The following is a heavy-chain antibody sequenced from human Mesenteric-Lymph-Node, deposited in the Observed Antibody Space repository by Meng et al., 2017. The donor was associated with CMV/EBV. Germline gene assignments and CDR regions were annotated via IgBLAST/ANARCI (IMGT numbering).Heavy chain of an antibody. J-gene: IGHJ3*02. D-gene: IGHD3-3*01. V-gene: IGHV3-43*01. CDR3: AKDTLAGVVTFDI. CDR2: ISWDGGST. CDR1: GFTFDDYT. Sequence: GESLKISCAASGFTFDDYTMHWVRQAPGKGLEWVSLISWDGGSTYYADSVKGRFTISRDNSKNSLYLQMNSLRTEDTALYYCAKDTLAGVVTFDIWGQGTMVTVSS.